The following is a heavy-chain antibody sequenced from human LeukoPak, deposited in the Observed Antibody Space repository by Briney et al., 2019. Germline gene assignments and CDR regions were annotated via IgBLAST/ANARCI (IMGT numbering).Heavy chain of an antibody. D-gene: IGHD5-24*01. Sequence: SVKVSCKASGGTFSSYAISWVRQAPGQGLEWMGGIFPIFGTANYAQKFQGRVTITAGESTSTAYMELSSLRSEDTAVYYCARDGYNKYYFDYWGQGTLVTVSS. CDR1: GGTFSSYA. CDR2: IFPIFGTA. V-gene: IGHV1-69*13. J-gene: IGHJ4*02. CDR3: ARDGYNKYYFDY.